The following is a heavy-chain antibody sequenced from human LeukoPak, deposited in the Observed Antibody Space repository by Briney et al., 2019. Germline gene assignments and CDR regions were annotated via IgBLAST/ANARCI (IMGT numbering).Heavy chain of an antibody. CDR3: ARDATTAVGTVYMDV. V-gene: IGHV3-48*03. CDR2: ISDSGSTI. D-gene: IGHD6-13*01. CDR1: GFTFSIYE. J-gene: IGHJ6*03. Sequence: GGSLRLSCAASGFTFSIYEVNWVRQVPGKGLEWLSHISDSGSTIHYADSVKGRFTISRDNSQNSLYLQMNSLRAEDTAIYYCARDATTAVGTVYMDVWGKGTTVTISS.